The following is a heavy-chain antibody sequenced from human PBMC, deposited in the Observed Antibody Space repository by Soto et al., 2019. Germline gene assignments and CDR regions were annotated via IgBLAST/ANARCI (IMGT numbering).Heavy chain of an antibody. CDR3: ARVYGSGSYIAFDF. CDR2: ISALNGNT. J-gene: IGHJ3*01. V-gene: IGHV1-18*01. Sequence: QVQLVQSGAEVKKPGASVKVSCKASGYTFTHYGISWVRQAPGQGLAWMGWISALNGNTKYVDNFQDRVTMTTDTSTNTSYMEVRSLSSDDTAIYYCARVYGSGSYIAFDFWGQGTMVTVSS. D-gene: IGHD3-10*01. CDR1: GYTFTHYG.